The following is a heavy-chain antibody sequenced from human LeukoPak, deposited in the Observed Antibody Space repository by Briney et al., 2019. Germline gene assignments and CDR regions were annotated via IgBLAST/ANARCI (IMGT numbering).Heavy chain of an antibody. J-gene: IGHJ4*02. CDR2: IYSGGST. CDR1: GFTVSSNY. CDR3: AREGLDDSSGQYYFDY. V-gene: IGHV3-66*01. D-gene: IGHD6-19*01. Sequence: GGSLRLSCAASGFTVSSNYMSWVRQAPGKGLEWGSVIYSGGSTYYADSVKGRFTISRDNSKNTLYLQMNSLRAEDTAVYYCAREGLDDSSGQYYFDYWGQGTLVTVSS.